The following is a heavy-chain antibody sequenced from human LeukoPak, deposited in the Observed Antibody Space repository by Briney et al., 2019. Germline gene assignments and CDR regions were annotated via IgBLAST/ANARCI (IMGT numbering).Heavy chain of an antibody. D-gene: IGHD1-26*01. J-gene: IGHJ4*02. Sequence: GGSLRLSCAASGFTFSSYSMNWVRQAPGKGLEWVSAISGSGGSTYYADSVKGRFTISRDNSKNTLYLQMNSLRAEDTAVYYCAKFSGSYYQVDYWGQGTLVTVSS. CDR1: GFTFSSYS. CDR2: ISGSGGST. V-gene: IGHV3-23*01. CDR3: AKFSGSYYQVDY.